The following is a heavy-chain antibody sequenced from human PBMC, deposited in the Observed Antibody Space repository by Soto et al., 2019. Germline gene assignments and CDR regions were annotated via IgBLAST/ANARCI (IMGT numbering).Heavy chain of an antibody. D-gene: IGHD1-1*01. CDR2: IYYAGST. V-gene: IGHV4-59*01. J-gene: IGHJ6*02. CDR1: GGSMISYY. Sequence: SETLSLTCTVSGGSMISYYWSWIRQPPGRGLEWIGFIYYAGSTKYNPSLKSRVTISVDTFKNQFSLKLSSVTAADTAVYYCAREGTYKNYYYYGMDVWGQGTTVTVS. CDR3: AREGTYKNYYYYGMDV.